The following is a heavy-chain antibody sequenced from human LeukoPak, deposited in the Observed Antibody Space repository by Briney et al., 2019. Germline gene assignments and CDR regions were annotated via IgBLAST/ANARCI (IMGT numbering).Heavy chain of an antibody. CDR3: ARDCYDYVWGSYRYTGFDY. CDR1: GFTFSDYY. J-gene: IGHJ4*02. D-gene: IGHD3-16*02. CDR2: ISSSGSTI. V-gene: IGHV3-11*01. Sequence: GGSLRLPCAASGFTFSDYYMSCIRQAPGKGLEWVSYISSSGSTIYYADSVKGRFTISRDNAKNSLYLQMNSLRAEDTAVYYCARDCYDYVWGSYRYTGFDYWGQGTLVTVSS.